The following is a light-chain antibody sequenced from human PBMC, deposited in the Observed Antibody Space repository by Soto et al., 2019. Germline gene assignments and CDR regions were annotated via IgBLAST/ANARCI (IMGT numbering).Light chain of an antibody. CDR3: QQYCVRPWT. CDR2: WAY. Sequence: DIVMTQSPDSLAVSLGERATINCESSQSVLYSSNTKNCLAWYQQRPGQPPKLLIYWAYIRESGVPDRFSGGGSGTDFTLTISGLQAEDVAVYYCQQYCVRPWTFGQGTKVEIK. V-gene: IGKV4-1*01. J-gene: IGKJ1*01. CDR1: QSVLYSSNTKNC.